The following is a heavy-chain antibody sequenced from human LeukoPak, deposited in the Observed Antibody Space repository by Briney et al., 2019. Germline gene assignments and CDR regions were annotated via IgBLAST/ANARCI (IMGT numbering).Heavy chain of an antibody. Sequence: SETLSLTCAVYGGSFSGYYWSWIRQPPGKGLEWIGEINHSGSTNYNPSLKSRVTISVDTSKNQFSLKLSSATAADTAVYYCATRVGSYDSSGSDAFDIWGQGTMVTVSS. CDR3: ATRVGSYDSSGSDAFDI. D-gene: IGHD3-22*01. J-gene: IGHJ3*02. CDR2: INHSGST. V-gene: IGHV4-34*01. CDR1: GGSFSGYY.